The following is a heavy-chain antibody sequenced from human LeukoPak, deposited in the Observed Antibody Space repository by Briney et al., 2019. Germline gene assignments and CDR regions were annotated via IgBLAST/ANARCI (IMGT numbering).Heavy chain of an antibody. CDR2: MSASGGTT. V-gene: IGHV3-23*01. Sequence: PGGSLRLSCAAAGFTLSSYAMNWVRQTPGEGLEWVSGMSASGGTTYADSVKGRFTISRDTSKNTLYLQMDALRAEDTAINFCAKEIGRDDYNRCDYWGQGTPVTVSS. CDR1: GFTLSSYA. J-gene: IGHJ4*02. D-gene: IGHD5-24*01. CDR3: AKEIGRDDYNRCDY.